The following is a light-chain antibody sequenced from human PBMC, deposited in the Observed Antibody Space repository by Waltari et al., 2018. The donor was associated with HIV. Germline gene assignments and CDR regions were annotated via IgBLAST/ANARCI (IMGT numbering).Light chain of an antibody. Sequence: QSLSTPSPSASGTPGQRVTISTSRATTNIGSNSVSWYQQVPAPAPQLFMFSNPGRPSGVADRFSGSTSGTSASLAISGLQSEDEADYYCATWDDTLDGPVFGGGTRLTVL. CDR1: TTNIGSNS. CDR2: SNP. V-gene: IGLV1-44*01. CDR3: ATWDDTLDGPV. J-gene: IGLJ3*02.